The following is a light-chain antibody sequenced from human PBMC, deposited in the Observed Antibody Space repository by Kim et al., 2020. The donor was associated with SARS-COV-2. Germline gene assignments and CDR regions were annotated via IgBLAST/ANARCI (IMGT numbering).Light chain of an antibody. J-gene: IGLJ1*01. Sequence: QSALTQPASVSGSPGQSITISCTGTSSDVDGYKYVSWYQQHPGKAPNLVIYEVDNRPSGVSIRFSGSKSGNTASLTISGLQAEDEADYYYSSYIRGSTNYVFGTGTKVTVL. CDR3: SSYIRGSTNYV. CDR1: SSDVDGYKY. V-gene: IGLV2-14*01. CDR2: EVD.